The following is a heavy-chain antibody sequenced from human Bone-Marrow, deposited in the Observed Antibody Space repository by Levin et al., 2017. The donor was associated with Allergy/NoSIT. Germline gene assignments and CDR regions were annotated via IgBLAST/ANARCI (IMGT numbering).Heavy chain of an antibody. CDR2: IYYSGST. V-gene: IGHV4-30-4*01. J-gene: IGHJ6*02. D-gene: IGHD5-18*01. Sequence: SETLSLTCTVSGGSISSGDYYWSWIRQPPGKGLEWIGYIYYSGSTYYNPSLKSRVTISVDTSKNQFSLKLSSVTAADTAVYYCARVGRDTATEYYYYGMDVWGQGTTVTVSS. CDR3: ARVGRDTATEYYYYGMDV. CDR1: GGSISSGDYY.